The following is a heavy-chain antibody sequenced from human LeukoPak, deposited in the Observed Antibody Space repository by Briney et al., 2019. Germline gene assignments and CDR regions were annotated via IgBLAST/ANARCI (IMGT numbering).Heavy chain of an antibody. Sequence: GGSLRLSCAASGFTFSSYSMNWVPQAPGKGLEWVSSISSSSSYIYYADSVKGRFTISRDNAKNSLYLQMNSLRAEDTAVYYCARDSRSGYDFGGQGTLVTVSS. CDR3: ARDSRSGYDF. CDR1: GFTFSSYS. D-gene: IGHD5-12*01. CDR2: ISSSSSYI. V-gene: IGHV3-21*01. J-gene: IGHJ4*02.